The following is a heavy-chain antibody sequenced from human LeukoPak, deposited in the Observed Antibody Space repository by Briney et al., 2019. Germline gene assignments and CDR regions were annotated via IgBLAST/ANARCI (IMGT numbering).Heavy chain of an antibody. Sequence: GRSLRLSCAASGFTFDDYAMHWVPQAPGKGLEWVSGISWNSGSIGYADSVKGRFTISRDNAKNSLYLQMNSLRAEDTALYYCAKGDSVYDSSGYYVGLWDYWGQGTLVTVSS. V-gene: IGHV3-9*01. J-gene: IGHJ4*02. D-gene: IGHD3-22*01. CDR2: ISWNSGSI. CDR1: GFTFDDYA. CDR3: AKGDSVYDSSGYYVGLWDY.